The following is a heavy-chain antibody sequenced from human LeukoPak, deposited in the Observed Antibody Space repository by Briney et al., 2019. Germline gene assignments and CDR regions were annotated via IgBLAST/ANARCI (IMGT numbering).Heavy chain of an antibody. CDR2: IYPGDSET. J-gene: IGHJ4*02. CDR1: GYSFTTYW. CDR3: ARQTHGYGYFEN. D-gene: IGHD5-12*01. Sequence: GESLKISCKASGYSFTTYWIAWVRQVPGKGLEWMGIIYPGDSETKYSPSFQGQVTISADKSITTAYLQWSSLRASDTAMYYCARQTHGYGYFENWGQGTLVTVSA. V-gene: IGHV5-51*01.